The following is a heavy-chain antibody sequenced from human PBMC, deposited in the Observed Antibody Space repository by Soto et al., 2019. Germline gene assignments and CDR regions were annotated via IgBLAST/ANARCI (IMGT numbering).Heavy chain of an antibody. CDR3: GISDGPSFTWLDS. CDR1: GYTFATYD. CDR2: RNPNSGNT. J-gene: IGHJ5*01. V-gene: IGHV1-8*01. Sequence: QVQLVQSGAEVKTPWASVKDSCKASGYTFATYDINWVRQAPGQGLEWMGWRNPNSGNTGEAQKFPVRLTRTGDTTLSIHHMEMRSLRNADKAVFYCGISDGPSFTWLDSWGQGTLVTVSA. D-gene: IGHD2-15*01.